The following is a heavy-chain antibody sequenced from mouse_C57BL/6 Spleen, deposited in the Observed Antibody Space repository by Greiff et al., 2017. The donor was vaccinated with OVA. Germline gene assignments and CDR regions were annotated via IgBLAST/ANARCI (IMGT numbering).Heavy chain of an antibody. CDR1: GFTFSDYY. D-gene: IGHD1-1*01. CDR3: ARVKFITTVAMDY. V-gene: IGHV5-16*01. Sequence: EVKLVESEGGLVQPGSSMKLSCTASGFTFSDYYMAWVRQVPEKGLEWVANINYDGSSTYYLDSLKSRFIISRDNAKNILYLQMSSLKSEDTATYYCARVKFITTVAMDYWGQGTSVTVSS. CDR2: INYDGSST. J-gene: IGHJ4*01.